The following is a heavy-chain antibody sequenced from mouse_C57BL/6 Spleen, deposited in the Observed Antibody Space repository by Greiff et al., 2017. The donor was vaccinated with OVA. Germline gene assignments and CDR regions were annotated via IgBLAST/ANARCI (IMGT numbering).Heavy chain of an antibody. CDR2: IYPGDGDT. CDR1: GYAFSSYW. D-gene: IGHD2-2*01. Sequence: QVQLQQSGAELVKPGASVKISCKASGYAFSSYWMNWVKQRPGKGLEWIGQIYPGDGDTNYNGKFKGKATLTADKPSSTAYMQLSSLTSEDSAVYYCARGGYYGYPWFAYWGQGTLVTVSA. J-gene: IGHJ3*01. V-gene: IGHV1-80*01. CDR3: ARGGYYGYPWFAY.